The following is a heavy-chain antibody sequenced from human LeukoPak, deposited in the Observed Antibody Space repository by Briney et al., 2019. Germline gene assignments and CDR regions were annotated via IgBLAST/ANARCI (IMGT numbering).Heavy chain of an antibody. CDR1: GFTFSSYW. Sequence: PGGSLRLSCAASGFTFSSYWMSWVRQAPGKGLEWVANIKQDGSGKYYVDSVKGRFTTSRDNAKNSLYLQMNSLRAEDTAVYYCARDYCSGGSCRLDYWGQGTLVTVSS. CDR2: IKQDGSGK. V-gene: IGHV3-7*01. D-gene: IGHD2-15*01. J-gene: IGHJ4*02. CDR3: ARDYCSGGSCRLDY.